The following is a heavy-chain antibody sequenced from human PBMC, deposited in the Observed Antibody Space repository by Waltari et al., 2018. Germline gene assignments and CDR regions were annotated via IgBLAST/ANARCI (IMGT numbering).Heavy chain of an antibody. CDR1: GYSISSGYY. Sequence: QVQLQESGPGLVKPSETLSLTCAVSGYSISSGYYWGWIRQPPGKGLEWIGRVYHSGGLYYNPSLQIRVTISVDTSKNQFSLKLSSVTAADTAVYYCARVGVATPYFDYWGQGTLVTVSS. CDR2: VYHSGGL. V-gene: IGHV4-38-2*01. D-gene: IGHD6-19*01. CDR3: ARVGVATPYFDY. J-gene: IGHJ4*02.